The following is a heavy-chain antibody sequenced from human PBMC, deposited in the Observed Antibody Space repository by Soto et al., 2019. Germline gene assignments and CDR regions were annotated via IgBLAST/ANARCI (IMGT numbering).Heavy chain of an antibody. J-gene: IGHJ3*02. CDR1: GGSFSGYY. V-gene: IGHV4-34*01. Sequence: PSETLSLTCAVYGGSFSGYYWSWIRQPPGKGLEWIGEINHSGSTNYNPSLKSRVTISVDTSKNQFSLKLSSVTAADTAVYYCARGYYDFWSGYFCAFDIWGQGTMVTVSS. CDR3: ARGYYDFWSGYFCAFDI. CDR2: INHSGST. D-gene: IGHD3-3*01.